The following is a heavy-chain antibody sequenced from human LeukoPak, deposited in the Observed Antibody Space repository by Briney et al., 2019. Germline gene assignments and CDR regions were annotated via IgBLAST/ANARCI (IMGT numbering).Heavy chain of an antibody. CDR3: ARRRYYDGSGYLE. D-gene: IGHD3-22*01. CDR2: IYYSGRA. CDR1: GDSVSRSDSY. J-gene: IGHJ1*01. V-gene: IGHV4-39*01. Sequence: SETLSLTCSVSGDSVSRSDSYWDWIRQPPGKGLEWIGTIYYSGRAYYSPPLKSPVTMSVDPSNNQFSLNLRSVTAADTAVYYYARRRYYDGSGYLEWGQGTLLSVSS.